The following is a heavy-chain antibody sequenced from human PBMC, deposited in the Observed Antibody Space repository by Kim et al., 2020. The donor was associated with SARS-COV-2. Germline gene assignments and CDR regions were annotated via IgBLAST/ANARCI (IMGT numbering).Heavy chain of an antibody. D-gene: IGHD1-20*01. CDR3: ARDRITGTTGGFDY. Sequence: TPSLKSRVTMSVDTSKNQFSLKLYSVTAADTAVYYCARDRITGTTGGFDYWGQGTLVTVSS. J-gene: IGHJ4*02. V-gene: IGHV4-31*02.